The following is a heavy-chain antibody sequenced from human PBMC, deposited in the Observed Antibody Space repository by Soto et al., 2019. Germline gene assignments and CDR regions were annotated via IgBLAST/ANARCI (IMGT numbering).Heavy chain of an antibody. D-gene: IGHD3-10*01. CDR2: IYYSGST. CDR3: ARGFGELTYYYYYYMDV. Sequence: SETLSLTCTVSGGSISSYYWSWIRQPPGKGLEWIGYIYYSGSTNYNPSLKSRVTISVDTSKNQFSLKLSSVTAADTAVYYCARGFGELTYYYYYYMDVWGKGATVTVSS. J-gene: IGHJ6*03. CDR1: GGSISSYY. V-gene: IGHV4-59*01.